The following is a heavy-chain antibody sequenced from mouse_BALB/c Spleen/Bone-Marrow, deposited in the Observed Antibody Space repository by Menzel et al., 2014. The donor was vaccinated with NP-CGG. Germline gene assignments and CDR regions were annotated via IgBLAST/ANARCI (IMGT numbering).Heavy chain of an antibody. D-gene: IGHD2-4*01. CDR2: IDPANGNT. J-gene: IGHJ1*01. V-gene: IGHV14-3*02. Sequence: VQLQQSGAELVKPGASVKLSCTASGFNIKDTYMHWVKQRPEQGLEWIGRIDPANGNTKYDPKFQGKATITADTSSNTAYLQLSSLTSEDTAVYYCATMITDWYFDVWGAGTTVTVSP. CDR1: GFNIKDTY. CDR3: ATMITDWYFDV.